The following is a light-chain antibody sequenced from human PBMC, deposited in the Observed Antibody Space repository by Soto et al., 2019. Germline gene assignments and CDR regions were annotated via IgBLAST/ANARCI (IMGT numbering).Light chain of an antibody. J-gene: IGKJ4*01. V-gene: IGKV1-5*03. CDR2: KTS. CDR1: RSISNW. Sequence: DIQMTQSPSTLSASVGDRVTITCRASRSISNWLAWYQQKPGKAPKLLIYKTSNLDSGVPSRFSSSGSGTEFSLTISSLQPDDFATYYCQQYKSFSLTFGGGTRVEVK. CDR3: QQYKSFSLT.